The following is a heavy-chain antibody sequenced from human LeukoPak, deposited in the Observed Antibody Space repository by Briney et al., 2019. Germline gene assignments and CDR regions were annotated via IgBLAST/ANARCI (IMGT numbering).Heavy chain of an antibody. V-gene: IGHV4-31*03. J-gene: IGHJ4*02. CDR3: ASRIDYSYGIDY. CDR2: IYYSGST. Sequence: SETLSLTCTVSGGSISSGGYYWSWIRQHPGKGLEWIGYIYYSGSTYYNPSLKSRVTISEDTSKNQFSLKLSSVTAADTAMYYCASRIDYSYGIDYWGQGTLVTVSS. D-gene: IGHD5-18*01. CDR1: GGSISSGGYY.